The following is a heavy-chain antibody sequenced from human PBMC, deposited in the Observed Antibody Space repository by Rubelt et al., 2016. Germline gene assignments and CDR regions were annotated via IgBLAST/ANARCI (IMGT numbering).Heavy chain of an antibody. D-gene: IGHD3-16*01. V-gene: IGHV1-2*06. CDR3: AFGGGYWFDP. CDR2: INPNSGGT. Sequence: QVQLVQSGAEVKKPGSSVKVSCKASGGTFSSYAISWVRQAPGQGLEWMGRINPNSGGTNYAQKFQGRVTMTRDTSISTAYMELSRRRSDETAVYYCAFGGGYWFDPWGQGTLVAVSS. J-gene: IGHJ5*02. CDR1: GGTFSSYA.